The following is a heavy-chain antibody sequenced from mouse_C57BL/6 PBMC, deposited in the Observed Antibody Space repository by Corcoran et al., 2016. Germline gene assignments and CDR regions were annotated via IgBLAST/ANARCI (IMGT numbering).Heavy chain of an antibody. CDR1: GYTFTDYY. D-gene: IGHD1-1*01. V-gene: IGHV1-26*01. CDR2: INPNNGGT. CDR3: ARSIYYYGSGYFDV. J-gene: IGHJ1*03. Sequence: EVQLQQSGPELVKPGASVKISCKASGYTFTDYYMNWVKQSHGKSLEWIGDINPNNGGTSYNQTFKGKATLTVDKSSSTAYMELRSLTSEDSAVYYCARSIYYYGSGYFDVWGTGTTVTVSS.